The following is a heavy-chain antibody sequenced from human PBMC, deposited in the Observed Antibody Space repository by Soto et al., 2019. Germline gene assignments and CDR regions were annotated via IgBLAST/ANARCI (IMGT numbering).Heavy chain of an antibody. CDR3: ARAEYSGYLEDI. CDR1: GYTFTSHD. Sequence: ASVKVSCKASGYTFTSHDINWVRQATGQGLEWMGWMNPNSGNTGYAQKFQGRVTMTRNTSISTAYMELSSLRSEDTAVYYCARAEYSGYLEDIWGQGTMVTVSS. J-gene: IGHJ3*02. V-gene: IGHV1-8*01. CDR2: MNPNSGNT. D-gene: IGHD5-12*01.